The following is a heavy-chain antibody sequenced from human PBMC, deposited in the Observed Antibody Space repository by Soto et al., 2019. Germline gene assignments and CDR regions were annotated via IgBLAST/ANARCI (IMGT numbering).Heavy chain of an antibody. CDR3: TKGTSYARSCSYPTRYFDY. J-gene: IGHJ4*02. V-gene: IGHV3-49*03. D-gene: IGHD2-8*01. Sequence: MLWFRQTLEKRKEWVGFIRSKGYGGTTEYAASVQGRFTISRDDSKSIAYLQMNSLKTEDTAVYYCTKGTSYARSCSYPTRYFDYCGE. CDR2: IRSKGYGGTT.